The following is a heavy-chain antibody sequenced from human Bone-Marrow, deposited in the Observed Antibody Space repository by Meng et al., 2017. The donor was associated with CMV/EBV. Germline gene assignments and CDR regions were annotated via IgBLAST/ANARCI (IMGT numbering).Heavy chain of an antibody. Sequence: SVKVSCKASGGTFSSYAISWVRQAPGQGLEWMGGIIPILGIANYAQKFQGRVTITTDESTSTAYMELSSLRSEDTAVYYCARGSLTGISLYYYYGMDVWGQGTTVTVPS. J-gene: IGHJ6*02. V-gene: IGHV1-69*10. CDR2: IIPILGIA. CDR3: ARGSLTGISLYYYYGMDV. D-gene: IGHD7-27*01. CDR1: GGTFSSYA.